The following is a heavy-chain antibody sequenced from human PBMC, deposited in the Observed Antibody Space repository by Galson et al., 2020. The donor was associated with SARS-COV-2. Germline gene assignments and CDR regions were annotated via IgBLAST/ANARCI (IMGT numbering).Heavy chain of an antibody. V-gene: IGHV5-10-1*01. CDR3: ASPRYGAYDSTRTSDI. Sequence: HGESLKISCKGSGNNFNTYWINWVRQMPGKGLEWMGRIDPSDSYTVYNPSFQGRVTISADKSIITAYLQWTSLRVSDTAMYYCASPRYGAYDSTRTSDIWGQGTMVTVSP. CDR1: GNNFNTYW. CDR2: IDPSDSYT. D-gene: IGHD5-18*01. J-gene: IGHJ3*02.